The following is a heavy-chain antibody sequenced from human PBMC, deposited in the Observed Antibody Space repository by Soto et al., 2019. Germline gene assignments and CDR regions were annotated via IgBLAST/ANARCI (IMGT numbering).Heavy chain of an antibody. J-gene: IGHJ6*02. CDR2: ISGSGGST. CDR3: AKYFSIPVLTYGVMDV. D-gene: IGHD4-17*01. Sequence: GGSLRLSCAASGFTFSSYAMSWVRQAPGKGLEWVSAISGSGGSTYYADSMKGRFTISRDNSKNTLYLQMNSLRAEDTAVYYCAKYFSIPVLTYGVMDVWGQGSKVTGSS. V-gene: IGHV3-23*01. CDR1: GFTFSSYA.